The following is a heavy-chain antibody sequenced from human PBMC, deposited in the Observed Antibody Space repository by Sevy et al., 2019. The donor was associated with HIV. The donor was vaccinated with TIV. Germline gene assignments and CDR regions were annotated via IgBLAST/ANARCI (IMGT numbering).Heavy chain of an antibody. CDR2: ISGNGENT. Sequence: GGSLRLSCAASEFTFSSHAVSWVRQAPGKGLEWVSAISGNGENTHYADSVRGRFTISRDNFKNKLYLHMSTLRAEDTALYYCARDGRGISAFDIWGQGTMVTVSS. D-gene: IGHD3-3*02. J-gene: IGHJ3*02. CDR3: ARDGRGISAFDI. V-gene: IGHV3-23*01. CDR1: EFTFSSHA.